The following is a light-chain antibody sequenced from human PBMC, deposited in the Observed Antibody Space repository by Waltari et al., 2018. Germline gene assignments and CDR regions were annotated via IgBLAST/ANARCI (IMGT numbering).Light chain of an antibody. CDR3: ATWDDSLGGVV. Sequence: QSVLTQPPSASGSPGPRVTIPCSGTSSNIVGNYVCWYQQVPGTAPKLLNYRDDQRPSGVPDRFSGSKSGTSASLAISGLRSEDESDYHCATWDDSLGGVVFGGGTKLTVL. J-gene: IGLJ2*01. V-gene: IGLV1-47*01. CDR2: RDD. CDR1: SSNIVGNY.